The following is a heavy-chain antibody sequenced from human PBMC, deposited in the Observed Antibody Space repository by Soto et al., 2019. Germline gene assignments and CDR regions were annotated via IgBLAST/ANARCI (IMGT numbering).Heavy chain of an antibody. D-gene: IGHD3-22*01. CDR3: ATPLPAYDSSGYYLVY. V-gene: IGHV1-2*02. CDR1: GYTFTGYY. Sequence: ASVKVYCKASGYTFTGYYMHWVRQEKDQGLEWMGWINASNGGTKYSQKFQGRVTMTRDTSASTAYMELSSLRAEDTAVYYCATPLPAYDSSGYYLVYWGQGTLVTVSS. CDR2: INASNGGT. J-gene: IGHJ4*02.